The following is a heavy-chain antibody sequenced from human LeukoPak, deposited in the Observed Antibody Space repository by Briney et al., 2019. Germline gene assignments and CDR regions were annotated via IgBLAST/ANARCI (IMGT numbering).Heavy chain of an antibody. CDR1: GFTFSSYA. CDR2: ISGSGGST. D-gene: IGHD4-23*01. Sequence: GGSLRLSCAASGFTFSSYAMSWVRQAPGKGLEWVSGISGSGGSTYYADSVKGRFTISRDNSKNTLYLQMNSLRAEDTAVYYCARSDYGGNPGFDYWGQGTLVTVSS. CDR3: ARSDYGGNPGFDY. V-gene: IGHV3-23*01. J-gene: IGHJ4*02.